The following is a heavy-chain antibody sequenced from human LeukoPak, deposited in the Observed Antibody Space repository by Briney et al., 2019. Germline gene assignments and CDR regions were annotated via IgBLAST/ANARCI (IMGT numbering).Heavy chain of an antibody. CDR3: TRDRDGEVDY. V-gene: IGHV4-38-2*02. CDR2: IYHSGST. D-gene: IGHD4-17*01. Sequence: PSETLSLTCTVSGHSISSDYYWAWVRQPPGKGLEWIGSIYHSGSTYYGPALKSRVTISVDTSKNQFSLKLSSVTAADTAVYYCTRDRDGEVDYWGQGTLVTVSS. J-gene: IGHJ4*02. CDR1: GHSISSDYY.